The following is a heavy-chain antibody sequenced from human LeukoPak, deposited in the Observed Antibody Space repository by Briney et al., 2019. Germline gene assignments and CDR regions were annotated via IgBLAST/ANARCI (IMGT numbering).Heavy chain of an antibody. D-gene: IGHD1-20*01. CDR3: ATFGFNWNLGY. CDR2: INSDGGDT. Sequence: GGSLRLSCAASGFTFSNYYVHWVRQPPGKGLVWVSRINSDGGDTGYVDSVKGRFTISRDNAKNTVYLQMNSLRAEDTAVYHCATFGFNWNLGYWGQGTLVTVSS. V-gene: IGHV3-74*01. J-gene: IGHJ4*02. CDR1: GFTFSNYY.